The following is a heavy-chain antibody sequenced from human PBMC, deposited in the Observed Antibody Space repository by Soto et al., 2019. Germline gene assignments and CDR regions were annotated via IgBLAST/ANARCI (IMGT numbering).Heavy chain of an antibody. V-gene: IGHV4-61*08. CDR2: IYYSGST. J-gene: IGHJ4*02. CDR3: ARAVLPATAPFDY. CDR1: GGSVYSDGYY. Sequence: ETLSLTCTVSGGSVYSDGYYWGWIRQPPGKGLEWIGYIYYSGSTNYNPSLQSRVTISVDTSKNQFSLKLSSVTAADTAVYYCARAVLPATAPFDYWGQGTRVTVSS. D-gene: IGHD2-2*01.